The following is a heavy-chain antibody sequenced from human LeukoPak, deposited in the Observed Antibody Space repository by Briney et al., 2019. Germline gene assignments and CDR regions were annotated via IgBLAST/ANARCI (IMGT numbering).Heavy chain of an antibody. CDR3: AKGGLGCSSTSCFDY. Sequence: AGGSLRLSCAVSGLTYSNYAMTWVRQAPGKGLEWVSSVSGSGGSTYYADSVKGRFTISRDNSKNTLYLQMNSLRAEDTAVYYCAKGGLGCSSTSCFDYWGQGTLVTVSS. J-gene: IGHJ4*02. D-gene: IGHD2-2*01. CDR1: GLTYSNYA. CDR2: VSGSGGST. V-gene: IGHV3-23*01.